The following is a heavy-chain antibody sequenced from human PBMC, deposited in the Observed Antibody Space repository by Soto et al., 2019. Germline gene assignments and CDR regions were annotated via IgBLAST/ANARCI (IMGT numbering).Heavy chain of an antibody. Sequence: QVQLVESGGGVVQPGRSLRLSCAASGFTFSSYGMHWVRQAPGKGLEWVAVIWYDGSNKYYADSVKGRFTISRDNSKNKQYLQMNSLRAEDTAVYYCARDLQYYSGGSCYYDAFDIWGQGTMVTVSS. CDR2: IWYDGSNK. V-gene: IGHV3-33*01. D-gene: IGHD2-15*01. CDR3: ARDLQYYSGGSCYYDAFDI. J-gene: IGHJ3*02. CDR1: GFTFSSYG.